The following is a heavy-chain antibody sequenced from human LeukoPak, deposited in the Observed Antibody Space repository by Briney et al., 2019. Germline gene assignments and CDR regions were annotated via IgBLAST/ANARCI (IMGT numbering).Heavy chain of an antibody. CDR1: GGSISSYY. D-gene: IGHD4-23*01. Sequence: PSETLSLTCTVSGGSISSYYWSWTRQHPGKGLEWIGYIYYSGSTYYNPSLKSRVTISVDTSKNQFSLKLSSVTAADTAVYYCARGTTVVPIIDYWGQGTLVTVSS. V-gene: IGHV4-59*06. CDR3: ARGTTVVPIIDY. CDR2: IYYSGST. J-gene: IGHJ4*02.